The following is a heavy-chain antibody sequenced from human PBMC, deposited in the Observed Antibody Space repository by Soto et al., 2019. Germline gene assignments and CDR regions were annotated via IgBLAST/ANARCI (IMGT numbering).Heavy chain of an antibody. Sequence: SGTLSLTCTVSGGSISSGGYYWSWIRQHPGKGLEWIGYIYYSGSTYYNPSLKSRVTISVDTSKNQFSLKLSSVTAADTAVYYCARVGYGDYAIDYWGQGTLVTVSS. CDR1: GGSISSGGYY. J-gene: IGHJ4*02. D-gene: IGHD4-17*01. CDR3: ARVGYGDYAIDY. CDR2: IYYSGST. V-gene: IGHV4-31*03.